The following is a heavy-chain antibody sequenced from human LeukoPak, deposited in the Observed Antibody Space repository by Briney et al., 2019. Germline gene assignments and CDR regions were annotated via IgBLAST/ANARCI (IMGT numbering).Heavy chain of an antibody. CDR1: GFTFSTYA. CDR3: ARDPANC. CDR2: LAHDGGNK. J-gene: IGHJ4*02. Sequence: GGSLRLSCAASGFTFSTYAMDWVRQALGQGLEWVAVLAHDGGNKYYADSVKGRFTISRDNSKNTVFLQMNSLRAEDTAVYYCARDPANCWGQGTLVTVSS. V-gene: IGHV3-30-3*01.